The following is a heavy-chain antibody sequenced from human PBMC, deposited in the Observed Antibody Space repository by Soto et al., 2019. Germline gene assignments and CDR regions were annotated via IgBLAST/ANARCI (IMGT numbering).Heavy chain of an antibody. CDR1: GFTFGDYA. J-gene: IGHJ5*02. CDR2: IRSKAYGGTT. Sequence: PGGSLRLSCTASGFTFGDYAMSWFRQAPGKGLEWVGFIRSKAYGGTTEYAASVKGRFTISRDDSKSIAYLQMNSLKTEDTAVYYCTRGRGLPYQLLRVTWFDPWGQGTLVTVSS. V-gene: IGHV3-49*03. CDR3: TRGRGLPYQLLRVTWFDP. D-gene: IGHD2-2*01.